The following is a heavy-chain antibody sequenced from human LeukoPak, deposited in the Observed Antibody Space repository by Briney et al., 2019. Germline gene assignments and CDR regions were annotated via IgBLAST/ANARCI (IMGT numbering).Heavy chain of an antibody. CDR3: ARDFEAPSNC. CDR1: GFTFSSYW. CDR2: INPDGSRT. J-gene: IGHJ4*02. D-gene: IGHD3-9*01. V-gene: IGHV3-74*01. Sequence: QPGGSLRLSCAASGFTFSSYWMHWVRQAPGKGLVWVSRINPDGSRTNYADSVKGRFTISRDNAKNTLYLQMNSLRAEDTAVYYCARDFEAPSNCWGQGTLVTVPS.